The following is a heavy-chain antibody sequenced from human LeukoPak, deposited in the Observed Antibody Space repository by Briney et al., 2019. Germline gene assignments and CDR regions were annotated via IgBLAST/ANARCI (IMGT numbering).Heavy chain of an antibody. CDR3: ARGVDDFWSGYQPYYFDY. Sequence: PGGSLRLSCAASGFTFSDYYMSWIRQAPGKGLEWVSYISSSGSTIYYADSVKGRFTISRDNAENSLYLQMNSLRAEDTAVYYCARGVDDFWSGYQPYYFDYWGQGTLVTVSS. CDR2: ISSSGSTI. J-gene: IGHJ4*02. CDR1: GFTFSDYY. D-gene: IGHD3-3*01. V-gene: IGHV3-11*01.